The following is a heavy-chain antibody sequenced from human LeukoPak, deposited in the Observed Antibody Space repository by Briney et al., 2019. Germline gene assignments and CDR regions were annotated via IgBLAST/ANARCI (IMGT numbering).Heavy chain of an antibody. J-gene: IGHJ3*02. D-gene: IGHD1-14*01. Sequence: GASVKVSRKASGYTFTSYDINWVRQATGQGLEWMGWMNPNSGNTGYAQKFQGRVTITRNTSTSTAYMELSSLRSEDTAVYYCATPQEGDAFDIWGQGTMVTVSS. CDR2: MNPNSGNT. V-gene: IGHV1-8*03. CDR1: GYTFTSYD. CDR3: ATPQEGDAFDI.